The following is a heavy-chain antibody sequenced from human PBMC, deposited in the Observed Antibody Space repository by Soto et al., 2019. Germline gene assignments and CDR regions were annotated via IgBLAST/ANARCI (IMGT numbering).Heavy chain of an antibody. CDR3: ARDRSDYYDSSGYYAFDI. J-gene: IGHJ3*02. D-gene: IGHD3-22*01. V-gene: IGHV4-30-4*01. CDR2: IYYSGST. Sequence: SETLSLTCTVSGGSISSGDYYWSWIRQPPGKGLEWIGYIYYSGSTYYNPSLKSRVTISVDTSKNQFSLKLSSVTAADTAVYYCARDRSDYYDSSGYYAFDIWGQGTMVTVSS. CDR1: GGSISSGDYY.